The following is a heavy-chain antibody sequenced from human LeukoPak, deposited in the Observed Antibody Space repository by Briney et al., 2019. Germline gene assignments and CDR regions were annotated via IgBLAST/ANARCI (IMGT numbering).Heavy chain of an antibody. V-gene: IGHV1-69*13. J-gene: IGHJ4*02. Sequence: GASVKVSCKASGYTFTSCGISWVRQAPGQGLEWMGGIIPIFGTANYAQKFQGRVTITADESTSTAYMELSNLRSEDTAVYYCARERDGYNPPFDYWGQGTLVTVSS. CDR1: GYTFTSCG. D-gene: IGHD5-24*01. CDR3: ARERDGYNPPFDY. CDR2: IIPIFGTA.